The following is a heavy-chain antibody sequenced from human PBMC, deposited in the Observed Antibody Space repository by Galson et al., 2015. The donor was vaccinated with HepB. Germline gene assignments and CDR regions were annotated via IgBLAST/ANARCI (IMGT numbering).Heavy chain of an antibody. J-gene: IGHJ4*02. D-gene: IGHD6-19*01. V-gene: IGHV1-18*01. CDR1: GYTFTSYG. CDR3: ARSPYSSGWYYGDY. Sequence: SVKVSCKASGYTFTSYGISWVRQAPGQGLEWMGWISAYNGNTNYAQKLQGRVTLTTDTSTSTAYMELRSLRSDDTAVYYCARSPYSSGWYYGDYWGQGTLVTVSS. CDR2: ISAYNGNT.